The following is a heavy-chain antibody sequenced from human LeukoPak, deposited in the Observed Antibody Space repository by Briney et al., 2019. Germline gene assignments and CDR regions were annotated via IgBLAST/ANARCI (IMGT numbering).Heavy chain of an antibody. Sequence: GASVKVSCKASGYTFTSYGIRWVRQAPGQGLEWMGWISAYNGNTNYAQKLQGRVTMTTDTSTSTAYMELRSLRSDDTAVYYCARESDYGDYEDWFDPWGQGTLVTVSS. CDR1: GYTFTSYG. CDR2: ISAYNGNT. CDR3: ARESDYGDYEDWFDP. J-gene: IGHJ5*02. V-gene: IGHV1-18*01. D-gene: IGHD4-17*01.